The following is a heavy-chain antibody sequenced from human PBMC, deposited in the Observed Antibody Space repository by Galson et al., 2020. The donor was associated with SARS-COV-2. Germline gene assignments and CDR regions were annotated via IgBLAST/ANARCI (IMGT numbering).Heavy chain of an antibody. CDR1: GGSFSGYY. Sequence: SETLSLTCAVYGGSFSGYYWSWIRQPPGKGLEWIGEINHSGSTNYNPSLKSRVTISVDTSKNQFSLKLSSVTAADTAVYYCARGVEFHIWGQGAMVTVSS. V-gene: IGHV4-34*01. J-gene: IGHJ3*02. D-gene: IGHD1-1*01. CDR3: ARGVEFHI. CDR2: INHSGST.